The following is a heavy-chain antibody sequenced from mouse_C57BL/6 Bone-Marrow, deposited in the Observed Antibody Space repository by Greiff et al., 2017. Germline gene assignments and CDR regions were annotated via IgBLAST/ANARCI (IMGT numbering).Heavy chain of an antibody. CDR2: IRNNANGNTT. D-gene: IGHD4-1*01. V-gene: IGHV7-3*01. Sequence: EVKLMESGGGLVQPGGSLSLSCAASGFTFTDYYMSWVRQTPGKALEWLGYIRNNANGNTTEYSASVKGRFTISRDNSQSILYLQMNALRSEDSAIYYCARYITWTVCWYAMDYWGQGTSVTVSS. CDR3: ARYITWTVCWYAMDY. J-gene: IGHJ4*01. CDR1: GFTFTDYY.